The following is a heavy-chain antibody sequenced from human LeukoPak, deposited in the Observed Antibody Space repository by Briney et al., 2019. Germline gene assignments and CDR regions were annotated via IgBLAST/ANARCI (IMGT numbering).Heavy chain of an antibody. V-gene: IGHV4-34*10. CDR2: INHGGST. Sequence: AETLSLCCGVYGGSFSGYYYSWIRQSPGKGLEWVGEINHGGSTNYNPAFKSRVSISVDTSKTQFSLRLTSVSAAGTAVFYCARYPVLYNFGSHFLGRQWDVWGQGAMVIVSS. D-gene: IGHD1-20*01. CDR3: ARYPVLYNFGSHFLGRQWDV. CDR1: GGSFSGYY. J-gene: IGHJ3*01.